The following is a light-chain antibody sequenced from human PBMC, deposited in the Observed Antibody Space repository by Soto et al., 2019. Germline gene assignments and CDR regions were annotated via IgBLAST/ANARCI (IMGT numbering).Light chain of an antibody. J-gene: IGLJ1*01. CDR2: GNL. CDR1: SSNIGSGYD. Sequence: QSVLTQPPSVSGAPGQRVTISCTGSSSNIGSGYDVHWYQLRPGTAPKLLIYGNLNRPSGVPDRFSGSRSGTSASLAITGLQAEDEADYYCQYYDNSLSAYVFGTGTKVTVL. CDR3: QYYDNSLSAYV. V-gene: IGLV1-40*01.